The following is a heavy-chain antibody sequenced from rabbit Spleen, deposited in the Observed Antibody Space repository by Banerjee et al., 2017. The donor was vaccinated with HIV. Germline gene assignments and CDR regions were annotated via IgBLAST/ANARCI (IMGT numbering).Heavy chain of an antibody. Sequence: QEQLVESGGGLVQPEGSLTLTCKASGLDFSSSYYMCWVRQAPGKGPEWIACIYNGDGSTYYASWVNGRFTISRSTSLNTVTLQMTSLTAADTATYFCARGSATMTMVITGYYLTLWGPGTLVTVS. D-gene: IGHD2-1*01. CDR2: IYNGDGST. J-gene: IGHJ4*01. CDR1: GLDFSSSYY. V-gene: IGHV1S47*01. CDR3: ARGSATMTMVITGYYLTL.